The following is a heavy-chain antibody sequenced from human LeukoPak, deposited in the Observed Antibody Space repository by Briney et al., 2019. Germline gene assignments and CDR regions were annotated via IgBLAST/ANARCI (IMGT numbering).Heavy chain of an antibody. CDR2: IYPGDSDT. V-gene: IGHV5-51*01. CDR3: ARSEIAPLGGSYAPFDY. CDR1: GYSFTSYW. J-gene: IGHJ4*02. D-gene: IGHD1-26*01. Sequence: LGESLKISCKCSGYSFTSYWIGWVRQMPGKGLEWMGIIYPGDSDTRYSPSFQGQVTISADKSISTAYLQWSSLKASDTAMYYCARSEIAPLGGSYAPFDYWGQGTLVTVSS.